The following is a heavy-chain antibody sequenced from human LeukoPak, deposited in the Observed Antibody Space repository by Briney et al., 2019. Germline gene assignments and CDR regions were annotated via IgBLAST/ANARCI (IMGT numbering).Heavy chain of an antibody. CDR2: IYYSGST. Sequence: SETLSLTCSVSGGSISSYYWSWIRQPPGKGLEWIGYIYYSGSTNYNPSLKSRVTISVDTSKNQFSLKLSSVTAADTAVYYCASLTGNSYFDYWGQGPRSPSPQ. CDR3: ASLTGNSYFDY. V-gene: IGHV4-59*08. D-gene: IGHD4-23*01. J-gene: IGHJ4*02. CDR1: GGSISSYY.